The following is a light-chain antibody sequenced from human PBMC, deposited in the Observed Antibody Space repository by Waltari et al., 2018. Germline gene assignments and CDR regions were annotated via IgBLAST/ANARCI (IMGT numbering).Light chain of an antibody. J-gene: IGKJ1*01. CDR2: GAS. Sequence: EIVLTQSPGTLSLSPGERATLSCRASQSVSRTLAWYKKEPGQAPKLLIYGASIRATGSPDRFTGSGSGTDFSLTISSLEPEDFAIYFCQHYVRLPATFGQGTKVEIK. V-gene: IGKV3-20*01. CDR3: QHYVRLPAT. CDR1: QSVSRT.